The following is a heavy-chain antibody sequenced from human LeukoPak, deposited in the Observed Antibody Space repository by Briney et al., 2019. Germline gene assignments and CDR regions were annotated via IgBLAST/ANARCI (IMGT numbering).Heavy chain of an antibody. CDR3: ARTTVVTPMDV. CDR1: GGSISSYY. V-gene: IGHV4-59*06. J-gene: IGHJ6*02. CDR2: IYSSVAT. D-gene: IGHD4-23*01. Sequence: PSETLSLTCTVSGGSISSYYWSWIRQHRGKGLEWIGYIYSSVATYYNPSLKSRVSISEDTSKNQFSLRLSSVTAADTAVYYCARTTVVTPMDVWGQGTTVTVSS.